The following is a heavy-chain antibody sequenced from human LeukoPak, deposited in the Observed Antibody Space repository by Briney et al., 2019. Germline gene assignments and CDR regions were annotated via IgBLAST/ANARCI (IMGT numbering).Heavy chain of an antibody. V-gene: IGHV4-59*08. CDR2: IYYSGST. CDR3: ARHPWDYRGKITYYFDY. CDR1: GGSISSYY. J-gene: IGHJ4*02. D-gene: IGHD4-17*01. Sequence: SETLSLTCTVSGGSISSYYWSWIRQPPGKGLGWVGYIYYSGSTNYNPSLKSRVTVSVDTSKNQFSLKLSSVTVANTAVYFCARHPWDYRGKITYYFDYWGPGNLVTVSS.